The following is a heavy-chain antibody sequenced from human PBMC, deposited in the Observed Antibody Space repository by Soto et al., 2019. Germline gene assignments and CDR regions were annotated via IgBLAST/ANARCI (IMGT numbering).Heavy chain of an antibody. CDR3: ARPYSSGWYGDLDY. CDR2: ISYDGRNK. J-gene: IGHJ4*02. CDR1: GFTFSSYA. Sequence: LRLSCAASGFTFSSYAMHWVRQAPGKGLEWVAVISYDGRNKYYADSVKGRFTISRDNSKNTLYLQMNSLRAEDTAVYYCARPYSSGWYGDLDYWGQGTLVTVSS. V-gene: IGHV3-30*04. D-gene: IGHD6-19*01.